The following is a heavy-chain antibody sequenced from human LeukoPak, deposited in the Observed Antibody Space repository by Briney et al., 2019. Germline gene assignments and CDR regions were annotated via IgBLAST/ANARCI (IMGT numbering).Heavy chain of an antibody. CDR3: ASGPRNYYYSGSYHY. Sequence: PSETLSLTCGVSGGSFNGDDYYWYWIRQPPGRGLEWIGYIYYGGNTNYNPSLRSRVTISMDTSKNQFSLKVNSVTAADTAVYFCASGPRNYYYSGSYHYWGQGTLVTVSS. V-gene: IGHV4-61*08. J-gene: IGHJ4*02. CDR2: IYYGGNT. CDR1: GGSFNGDDYY. D-gene: IGHD3-10*01.